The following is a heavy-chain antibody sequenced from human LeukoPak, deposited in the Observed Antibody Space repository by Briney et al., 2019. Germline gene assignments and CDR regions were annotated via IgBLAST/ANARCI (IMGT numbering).Heavy chain of an antibody. J-gene: IGHJ4*02. CDR1: GFTFSSYA. CDR2: ISYDGSNK. V-gene: IGHV3-30-3*01. Sequence: GGSLRLSCAASGFTFSSYAMHWVRQAPGKGLEWVAVISYDGSNKYYADSVKGRFIISRDNSKNTLYLQMNSLRAEDTAVYYCARNGALIAARPSFDYWGQGTLVTVSS. CDR3: ARNGALIAARPSFDY. D-gene: IGHD6-6*01.